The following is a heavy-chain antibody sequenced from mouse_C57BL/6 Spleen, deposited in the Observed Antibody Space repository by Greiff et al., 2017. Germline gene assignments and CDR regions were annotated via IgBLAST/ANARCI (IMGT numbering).Heavy chain of an antibody. CDR3: ARGVVDYYAMDY. V-gene: IGHV1-19*01. D-gene: IGHD1-1*01. CDR2: INPYNGGP. J-gene: IGHJ4*01. Sequence: EVQLQQSGPVLVKPGASVKMSCKASGYTFTDYYMNWVKQSHGKSLEWIGVINPYNGGPSYNQKFKGKATLTVDKSSSTAYMELNSLTSEDSAVYYCARGVVDYYAMDYWCQGSSVTVSS. CDR1: GYTFTDYY.